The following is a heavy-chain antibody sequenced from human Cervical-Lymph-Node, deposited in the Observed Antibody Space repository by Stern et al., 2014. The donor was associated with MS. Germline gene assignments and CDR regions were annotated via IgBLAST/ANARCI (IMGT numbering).Heavy chain of an antibody. CDR3: AKDHGAYYFYYGMNV. Sequence: VQLEESGGGVVQPGRSLRLSCAAYGFTFSNYGMHWVRQAPGKGLEWVAVISFDGSTKYYADSVKGRFTVSRDNSKNTLSLQMNSLRTEDTAVYYCAKDHGAYYFYYGMNVWGQGTTVTVSS. CDR1: GFTFSNYG. J-gene: IGHJ6*02. V-gene: IGHV3-30*18. D-gene: IGHD3-10*01. CDR2: ISFDGSTK.